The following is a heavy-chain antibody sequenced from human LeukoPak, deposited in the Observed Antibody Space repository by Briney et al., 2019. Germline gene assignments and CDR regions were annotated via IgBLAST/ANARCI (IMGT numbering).Heavy chain of an antibody. CDR2: LSGNGDGQ. J-gene: IGHJ5*02. CDR3: AKGCQCPSGLSSWFDP. D-gene: IGHD1-14*01. CDR1: GFTFTNYG. Sequence: PGGSLRLSCSASGFTFTNYGMSWVRQAPGKGLEWVAGLSGNGDGQFYADSVEGRFTISRDISNNIWYLQMNSLRAEDTAVYYCAKGCQCPSGLSSWFDPRGQGTLGAVSS. V-gene: IGHV3-23*01.